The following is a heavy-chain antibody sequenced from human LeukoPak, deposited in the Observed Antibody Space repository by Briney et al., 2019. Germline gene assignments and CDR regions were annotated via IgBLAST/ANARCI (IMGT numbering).Heavy chain of an antibody. CDR2: ISGSGDST. Sequence: GSLRLSCAASGFTFSSYAMSWVRPAPGKGLEWVSAISGSGDSTYYADSVKGRFTISRDNSKNTLYLQMNSLRAEDTAVYYCAKAGGITIFGIVNPHFDYWGQGTLVTVSS. J-gene: IGHJ4*02. V-gene: IGHV3-23*01. CDR3: AKAGGITIFGIVNPHFDY. D-gene: IGHD3-3*01. CDR1: GFTFSSYA.